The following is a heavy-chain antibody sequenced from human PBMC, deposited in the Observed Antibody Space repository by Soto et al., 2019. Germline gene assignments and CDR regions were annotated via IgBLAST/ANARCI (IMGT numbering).Heavy chain of an antibody. Sequence: LRLSCAASGFTFSSYGMQWVRQAPGKGLEWVAVISYDGSNKYYADSVKGRFTISRDNSKNTLYLQMNSLRAEDTAVYYCAKDRLRGFLEWGYYYYGMDVWGQGTTVTV. V-gene: IGHV3-30*18. D-gene: IGHD3-3*01. CDR2: ISYDGSNK. CDR3: AKDRLRGFLEWGYYYYGMDV. J-gene: IGHJ6*02. CDR1: GFTFSSYG.